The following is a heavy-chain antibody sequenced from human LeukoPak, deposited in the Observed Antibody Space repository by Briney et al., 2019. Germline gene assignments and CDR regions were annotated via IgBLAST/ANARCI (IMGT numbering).Heavy chain of an antibody. D-gene: IGHD6-19*01. CDR3: ARSTYSSGPVDY. Sequence: PSETLSLTCTVSGGSIGSYYWSWVRQPPGKGLEWIGYIYYSGNANYNPSLKSRVTISVDNSKNQVSLKLRSVTAADTAVYYCARSTYSSGPVDYWGQGTLVTVSS. CDR2: IYYSGNA. CDR1: GGSIGSYY. V-gene: IGHV4-59*01. J-gene: IGHJ4*02.